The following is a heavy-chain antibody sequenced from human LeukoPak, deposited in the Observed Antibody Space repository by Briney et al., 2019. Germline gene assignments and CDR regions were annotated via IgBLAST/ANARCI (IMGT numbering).Heavy chain of an antibody. Sequence: PGGSLRLSCAASGFTFSSYSMNWVRQAPGKGLEWVSSISSSSSYTYYADSVKGRFTISRDNAKNSLYLQMNSLRAEDTAVYYCARAGYEGYYFDYWGQGTLVTVSS. J-gene: IGHJ4*02. CDR3: ARAGYEGYYFDY. CDR1: GFTFSSYS. D-gene: IGHD5-12*01. CDR2: ISSSSSYT. V-gene: IGHV3-21*01.